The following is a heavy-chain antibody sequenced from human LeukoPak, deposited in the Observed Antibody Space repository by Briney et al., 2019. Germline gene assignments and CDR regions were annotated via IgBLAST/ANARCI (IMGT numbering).Heavy chain of an antibody. V-gene: IGHV1-69*01. Sequence: GSSVKVSCTASGGTFSSYAISWVRQAPGQGLEWMGGIIPIFDTANYAQKFQGRVTITADESTSTAYMELSSLRSEDTAVYYCARERQNYDSSGYYSRWGQGTLVTVSS. CDR2: IIPIFDTA. J-gene: IGHJ4*02. CDR3: ARERQNYDSSGYYSR. D-gene: IGHD3-22*01. CDR1: GGTFSSYA.